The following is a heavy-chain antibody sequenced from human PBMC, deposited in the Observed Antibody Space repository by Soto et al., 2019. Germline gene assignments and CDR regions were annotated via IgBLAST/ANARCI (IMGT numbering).Heavy chain of an antibody. CDR3: ARGLRDGYNPFDY. CDR2: ISYDGSNK. J-gene: IGHJ4*02. Sequence: QVQLVESGGGVVQPGRSLRLSCAASGFTFSSYARHWVRQAPGKGLEWVAVISYDGSNKYYADSVKGRFTISRDNSKNTLYLQMNSLRAEDTAVYYCARGLRDGYNPFDYWGQGTLVTVSS. D-gene: IGHD5-12*01. V-gene: IGHV3-30-3*01. CDR1: GFTFSSYA.